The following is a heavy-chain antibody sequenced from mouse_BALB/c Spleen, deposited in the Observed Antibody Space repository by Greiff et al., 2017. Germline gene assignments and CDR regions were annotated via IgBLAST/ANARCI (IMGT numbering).Heavy chain of an antibody. CDR1: GFTFSSYG. CDR2: INSNGGST. J-gene: IGHJ4*01. CDR3: ARDGYRYDRDAMDY. D-gene: IGHD2-14*01. Sequence: EVKLVESGGGLVQPGGSLKLSCAASGFTFSSYGMSWVRQTPDKRLELVATINSNGGSTYYPDSVKGRFTISRDNAKNTLYLQMSSLKSEDTAMYYCARDGYRYDRDAMDYWGQGTSVTVSS. V-gene: IGHV5-6-3*01.